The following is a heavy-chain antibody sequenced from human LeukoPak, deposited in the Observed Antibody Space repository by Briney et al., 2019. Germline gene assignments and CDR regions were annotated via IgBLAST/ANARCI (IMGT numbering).Heavy chain of an antibody. Sequence: SVKVSCKTSGYTFTGYYMHWARPASGQGLEWMGRINPNSGGTNYAQKFQGRVTMTRDTSISTAYMELSRLRSDDTAVYYCARSDYGDYWYFDLWGRGTLVTVSS. J-gene: IGHJ2*01. D-gene: IGHD4-17*01. CDR2: INPNSGGT. CDR1: GYTFTGYY. V-gene: IGHV1-2*06. CDR3: ARSDYGDYWYFDL.